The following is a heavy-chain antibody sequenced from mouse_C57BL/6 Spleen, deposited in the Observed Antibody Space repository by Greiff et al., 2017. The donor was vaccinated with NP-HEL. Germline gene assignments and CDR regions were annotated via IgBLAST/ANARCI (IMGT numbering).Heavy chain of an antibody. CDR2: IYPGSGST. Sequence: QVQLQQPGAELVKPGASVKMSCKASGYTFTSYWITWVKQRPGQGLEWIGDIYPGSGSTNYNEKFKSKATLTVDTSSSTAYMQLSSLTSEDSAVYYCAREGYGGSWFAYWGQGTLVTVSA. CDR1: GYTFTSYW. J-gene: IGHJ3*01. D-gene: IGHD1-1*02. V-gene: IGHV1-55*01. CDR3: AREGYGGSWFAY.